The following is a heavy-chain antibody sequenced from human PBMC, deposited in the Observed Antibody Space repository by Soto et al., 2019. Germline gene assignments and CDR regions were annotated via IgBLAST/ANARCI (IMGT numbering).Heavy chain of an antibody. D-gene: IGHD6-19*01. CDR2: ISYDGSNK. CDR3: AREFVAVAGTWFDP. J-gene: IGHJ5*02. V-gene: IGHV3-30-3*01. CDR1: GFTFSSYA. Sequence: ESGGGVVQPGRSLRLSCAASGFTFSSYAMHWVRQAPGKGLEWVAVISYDGSNKYYADSVKGRFTISRDNSKNTLYLQMNSLRAEDTAVYYCAREFVAVAGTWFDPWGQGTLVTVSS.